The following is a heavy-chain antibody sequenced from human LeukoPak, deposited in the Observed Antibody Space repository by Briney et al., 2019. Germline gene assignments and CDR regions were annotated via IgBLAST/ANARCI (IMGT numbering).Heavy chain of an antibody. Sequence: GSSVKVSCKASGGTFSSYAISWVRQAPGPGLEWMGGIIPIFGTANYAQKFQGRVTITADESTSTAYMELSSLRSEDTAVYYCARVRYSGSYSFGWFDPWGQGTLVTVSS. CDR1: GGTFSSYA. CDR2: IIPIFGTA. CDR3: ARVRYSGSYSFGWFDP. J-gene: IGHJ5*02. D-gene: IGHD1-26*01. V-gene: IGHV1-69*01.